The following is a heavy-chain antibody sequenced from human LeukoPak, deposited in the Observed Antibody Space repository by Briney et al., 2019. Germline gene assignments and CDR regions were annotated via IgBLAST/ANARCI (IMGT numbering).Heavy chain of an antibody. Sequence: GRSLRLSCAASGFTFSSYAMHWVRLAPGKGLEWVAFISYDGSNKYYADSVKGRFTISRDNSKNTLYLQMNSLRAEDTAVYYCARHPLDGYNDYWGQGTLVTVSS. CDR2: ISYDGSNK. CDR3: ARHPLDGYNDY. J-gene: IGHJ4*02. CDR1: GFTFSSYA. D-gene: IGHD5-24*01. V-gene: IGHV3-30*04.